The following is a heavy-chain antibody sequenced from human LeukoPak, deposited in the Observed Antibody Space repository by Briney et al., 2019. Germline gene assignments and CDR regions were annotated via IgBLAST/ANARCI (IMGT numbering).Heavy chain of an antibody. D-gene: IGHD4-17*01. Sequence: SETLSLTCAVYGGSFSGYYWSWIRQPPGKGLEWIGEINHSGSTNYNPSLKSRVTVSVDTSKNQFSLKLSSVTAADTAVYYCAGSTVTTDIDYWGQGTLVTVSS. V-gene: IGHV4-34*01. CDR2: INHSGST. J-gene: IGHJ4*02. CDR1: GGSFSGYY. CDR3: AGSTVTTDIDY.